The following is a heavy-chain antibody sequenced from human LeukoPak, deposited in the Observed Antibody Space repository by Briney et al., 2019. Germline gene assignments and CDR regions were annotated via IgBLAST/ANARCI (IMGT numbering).Heavy chain of an antibody. J-gene: IGHJ3*02. V-gene: IGHV3-7*01. CDR1: GFTFSTYW. Sequence: PGGSLRLSCAASGFTFSTYWMSWVRQAPGKGLEWVANIKQDGSEKYYLDSVKGRFTISRDNSKNTLYLQMNSLRAEDTAVYYCAKELPTVIYAFDIWGQGTMVTVSS. D-gene: IGHD4-17*01. CDR3: AKELPTVIYAFDI. CDR2: IKQDGSEK.